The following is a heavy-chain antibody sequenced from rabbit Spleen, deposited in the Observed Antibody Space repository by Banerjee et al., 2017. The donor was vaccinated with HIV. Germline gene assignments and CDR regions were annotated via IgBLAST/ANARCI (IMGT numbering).Heavy chain of an antibody. CDR3: TRDSGSGPYIDGYFNL. CDR1: GFSFTYIDY. CDR2: VAAGVSLTS. Sequence: QSLEESGGDLVKPGASLTLTCTASGFSFTYIDYLCWVRQPPGKGPEWIACVAAGVSLTSYYATWAKGRFTISKTSSTTVTLQMTSLTAADTATYFCTRDSGSGPYIDGYFNLWGPGTLVTVS. D-gene: IGHD1-1*01. J-gene: IGHJ4*01. V-gene: IGHV1S40*01.